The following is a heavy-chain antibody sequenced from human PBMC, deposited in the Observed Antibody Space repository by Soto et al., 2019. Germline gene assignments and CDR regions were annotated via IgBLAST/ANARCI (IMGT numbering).Heavy chain of an antibody. Sequence: QVRLVQSGAEVKKTESSVKVSCEAAGTTFSNFAIGWVRQAPGQGLEWMGGIILPFGTPNYAQKFQGRVTISADESMTTVYMELRGLRSGDTAVYYCVRGPDYEGYFDYWGHGTPVTVSS. CDR1: GTTFSNFA. CDR2: IILPFGTP. CDR3: VRGPDYEGYFDY. J-gene: IGHJ4*01. D-gene: IGHD3-22*01. V-gene: IGHV1-69*12.